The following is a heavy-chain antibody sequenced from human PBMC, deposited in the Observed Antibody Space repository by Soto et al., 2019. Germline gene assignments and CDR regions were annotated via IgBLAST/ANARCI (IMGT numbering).Heavy chain of an antibody. J-gene: IGHJ2*01. Sequence: QVVLVQSGAEVKKPGDSVKVSCKSSGYKFTDYYIHWVRQAPGQGPEWMGWVNPKRGDAVYAQKFQGWVTTTRDTATTTAYLEVNRLKPDDTAVYFCARDPGLPGRYWYFDLWGRGTLVTVSS. CDR1: GYKFTDYY. D-gene: IGHD3-9*01. CDR3: ARDPGLPGRYWYFDL. CDR2: VNPKRGDA. V-gene: IGHV1-2*04.